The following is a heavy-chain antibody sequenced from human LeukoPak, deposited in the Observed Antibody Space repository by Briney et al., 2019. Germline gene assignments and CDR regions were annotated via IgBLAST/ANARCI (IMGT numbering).Heavy chain of an antibody. CDR1: GFTFRNSY. Sequence: GGSLRLSCAAAGFTFRNSYIHWVRQAPGKGLVWVSRIDIDGNTNYADPVKGRFTISRDNAKNTVYLQMNSLRADDTAVYYCARDMNYNLDYWGQGNLVTVSP. D-gene: IGHD1-7*01. CDR3: ARDMNYNLDY. V-gene: IGHV3-74*01. J-gene: IGHJ4*02. CDR2: IDIDGNT.